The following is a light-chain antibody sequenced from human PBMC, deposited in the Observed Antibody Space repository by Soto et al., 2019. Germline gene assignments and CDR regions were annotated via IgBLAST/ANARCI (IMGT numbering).Light chain of an antibody. CDR2: DVS. V-gene: IGLV2-14*01. CDR3: GSYTSTSTLYV. Sequence: QSVLTQPASVSGSPGQSITISCTGTSSDFGGYNYVSWYQQHPGKAPKLMIYDVSNRPSGVSNRFSGSKSGNTASLTISGLQAEDEADYFCGSYTSTSTLYVFGTGTKVTVL. J-gene: IGLJ1*01. CDR1: SSDFGGYNY.